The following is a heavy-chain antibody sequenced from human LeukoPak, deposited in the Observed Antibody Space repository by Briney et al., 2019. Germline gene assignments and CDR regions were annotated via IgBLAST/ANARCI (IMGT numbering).Heavy chain of an antibody. CDR2: IYYSGST. V-gene: IGHV4-59*08. D-gene: IGHD5/OR15-5a*01. CDR1: GGSISSYY. CDR3: ARHSPRLPFDY. J-gene: IGHJ4*02. Sequence: SETLSLTCTVSGGSISSYYWSWIRQPPGKGLEWIGYIYYSGSTNYNPSLKSRVTISVNTSKNQFSLKLSSVTAADTAVYYCARHSPRLPFDYWGQGTLVTVSS.